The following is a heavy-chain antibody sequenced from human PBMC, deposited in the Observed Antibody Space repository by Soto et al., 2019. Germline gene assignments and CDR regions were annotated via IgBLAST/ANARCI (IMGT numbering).Heavy chain of an antibody. Sequence: EGQLLESGGGWVQPGGSLRLSCAASGFDFGNYDTSWVRQAPGKGLEWVAGISGSDGSAYYADSVKGRFTISRDNSKDTVYVQMNSLRSEDTAIYYCAKEDDSWTNGYFDLWGQGTLVTVSS. CDR1: GFDFGNYD. CDR2: ISGSDGSA. CDR3: AKEDDSWTNGYFDL. V-gene: IGHV3-23*01. D-gene: IGHD2-8*01. J-gene: IGHJ3*01.